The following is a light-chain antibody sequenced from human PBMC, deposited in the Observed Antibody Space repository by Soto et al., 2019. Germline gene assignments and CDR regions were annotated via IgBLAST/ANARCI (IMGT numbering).Light chain of an antibody. CDR3: SSYAGGNNLYV. CDR2: EVT. J-gene: IGLJ1*01. Sequence: QSALTQPPSASGSPGQSVTISCTGTSSDVGRYNYVSWYQQHPGKAPKLMISEVTKRPSGVPDRFSGSKSGNTASLTVSGLQAEDEADYYCSSYAGGNNLYVFGTGTKLTV. V-gene: IGLV2-8*01. CDR1: SSDVGRYNY.